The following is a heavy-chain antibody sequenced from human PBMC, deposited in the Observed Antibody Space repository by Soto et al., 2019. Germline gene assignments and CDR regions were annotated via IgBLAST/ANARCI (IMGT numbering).Heavy chain of an antibody. J-gene: IGHJ6*02. CDR3: ARDGARVNYAYYGMDV. CDR2: MSSSGGII. V-gene: IGHV3-48*03. D-gene: IGHD3-10*01. Sequence: EVQLVESGGGLVQPGGSLRLSCAASGFTFNSSEMNWVRQAPGKGLEWISYMSSSGGIIYYAASVRGRFTITRDNAKNSLYLQMTSLRAEDTAIYYCARDGARVNYAYYGMDVWGQGTKVTVSS. CDR1: GFTFNSSE.